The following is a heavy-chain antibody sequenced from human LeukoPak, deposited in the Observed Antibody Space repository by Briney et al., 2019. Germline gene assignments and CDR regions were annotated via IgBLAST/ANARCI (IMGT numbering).Heavy chain of an antibody. J-gene: IGHJ6*02. D-gene: IGHD4-23*01. CDR1: GFSFSRHD. CDR2: IAYEGSYK. CDR3: AKSQLTPVDYYGMDV. Sequence: GGSLRLSCVASGFSFSRHDMHWVRQAPGKGLEWVAVIAYEGSYKFFADSVKGRFTISRDNSKNTLYLQMNRLSREDTAVYYCAKSQLTPVDYYGMDVWGPGTTVIVSS. V-gene: IGHV3-30*18.